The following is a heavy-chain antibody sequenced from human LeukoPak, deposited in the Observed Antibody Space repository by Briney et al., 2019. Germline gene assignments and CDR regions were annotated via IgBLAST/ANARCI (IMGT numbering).Heavy chain of an antibody. D-gene: IGHD3-10*01. CDR3: ARDSTSGGFDY. CDR1: GFTFSDHY. J-gene: IGHJ4*02. CDR2: ISSSGFNI. Sequence: GGSLRLSCAASGFTFSDHYMSWIRQAPGKGLEWVSHISSSGFNIYYADSARGRFTISRDNPRKSLYLQMNSLRAEDTAVYYCARDSTSGGFDYWGQGTLVTVSS. V-gene: IGHV3-11*04.